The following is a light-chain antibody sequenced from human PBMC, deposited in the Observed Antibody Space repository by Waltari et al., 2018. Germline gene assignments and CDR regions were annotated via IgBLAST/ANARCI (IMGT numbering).Light chain of an antibody. J-gene: IGLJ1*01. CDR2: GNS. CDR1: SSNIGAGYD. Sequence: QSVLTQPPSVSGAPGQRVTISCTGSSSNIGAGYDVPWYQQLPGTAPKLLIYGNSNRPSGVPDRFSGSKSGTSASLAITGLQAEVEADYYCQTYDSSLSGYVFGSGTKVTVL. CDR3: QTYDSSLSGYV. V-gene: IGLV1-40*01.